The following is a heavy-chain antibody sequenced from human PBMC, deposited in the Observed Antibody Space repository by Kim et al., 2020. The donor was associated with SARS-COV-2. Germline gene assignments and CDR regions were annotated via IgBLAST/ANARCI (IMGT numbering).Heavy chain of an antibody. D-gene: IGHD3-9*01. CDR3: ARIQNYDILTGYSLFDY. J-gene: IGHJ4*02. V-gene: IGHV4-61*01. CDR2: IYYSGST. CDR1: GGSVSSGSYY. Sequence: SETLSLTCTVSGGSVSSGSYYWSWIRQPPGKGLEWIGYIYYSGSTNYNPSLKSRVTISVDTSKNQFSLKLSSVTAADTAVYYCARIQNYDILTGYSLFDYWGQGTLVTVSS.